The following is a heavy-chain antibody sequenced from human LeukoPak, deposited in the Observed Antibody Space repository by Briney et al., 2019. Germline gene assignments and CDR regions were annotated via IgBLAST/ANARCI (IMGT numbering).Heavy chain of an antibody. CDR3: ASLNIVVVPAARGNNWFDP. CDR1: GGSISSGGYS. D-gene: IGHD2-2*01. V-gene: IGHV4-30-2*01. J-gene: IGHJ5*02. Sequence: SSETLSLTCAVSGGSISSGGYSWSWIRQPPGKGLEWIGYIYHSGSTYYNPSLKSRVTISVDTSKNQFSLKLSSVTAADTAVYYCASLNIVVVPAARGNNWFDPWGQGTLVTVSS. CDR2: IYHSGST.